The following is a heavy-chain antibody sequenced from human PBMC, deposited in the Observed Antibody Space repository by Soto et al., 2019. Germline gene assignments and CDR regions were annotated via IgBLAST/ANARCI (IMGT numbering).Heavy chain of an antibody. CDR3: ARVAEWLLSYYYYGMDV. CDR1: GFTFSSYS. Sequence: GWSLRLSCAASGFTFSSYSMNWVRQAPGKGLEWVSSISSSSSYIYYADSVKGRFTISRDDAKNSLYLQMNSLRAEDTAVYYCARVAEWLLSYYYYGMDVLGQGTTVSVS. V-gene: IGHV3-21*01. J-gene: IGHJ6*02. CDR2: ISSSSSYI. D-gene: IGHD3-3*01.